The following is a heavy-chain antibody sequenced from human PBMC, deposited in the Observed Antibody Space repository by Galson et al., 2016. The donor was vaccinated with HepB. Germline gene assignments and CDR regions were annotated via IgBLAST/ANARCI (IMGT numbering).Heavy chain of an antibody. D-gene: IGHD4-17*01. V-gene: IGHV3-7*01. CDR1: GFTFNFYL. CDR3: AKNFGDYVGDTFDM. J-gene: IGHJ3*02. Sequence: SLRLSCAASGFTFNFYLMSWVRQAPGKGLEWVANINQDGSEKSYIDSVKGRFTISRDNAKNSLYLQMNSLRAEDTAVYYCAKNFGDYVGDTFDMWGQGTMVTVSS. CDR2: INQDGSEK.